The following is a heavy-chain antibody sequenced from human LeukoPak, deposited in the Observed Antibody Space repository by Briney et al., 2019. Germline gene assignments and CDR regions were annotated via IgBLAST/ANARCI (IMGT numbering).Heavy chain of an antibody. CDR1: GFTFSSYA. D-gene: IGHD4-17*01. CDR2: ISYDGSNK. Sequence: GGSLRLSCAASGFTFSSYAMHWVRQAPGKGLEWVAVISYDGSNKYYADSVKGRFTISRDNSKNTLYLQMNSLRAEDTAIYYCAKDPMTTVTIYYFDYWGQGTLVTVSS. J-gene: IGHJ4*02. CDR3: AKDPMTTVTIYYFDY. V-gene: IGHV3-30-3*01.